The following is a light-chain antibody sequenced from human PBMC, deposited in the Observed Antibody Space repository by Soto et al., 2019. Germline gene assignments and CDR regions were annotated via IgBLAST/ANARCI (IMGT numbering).Light chain of an antibody. Sequence: EIVLTQSPGTLSLSPGERATLSCRASQSVSSSYLAWYQVKPGQAPRLLIYDTSNRATGVPARFSGSGSGTDFTLTISSLEPEDCAIYYCQQRQYWPPITFGQGTRLEIK. CDR1: QSVSSSY. V-gene: IGKV3D-20*02. CDR3: QQRQYWPPIT. J-gene: IGKJ5*01. CDR2: DTS.